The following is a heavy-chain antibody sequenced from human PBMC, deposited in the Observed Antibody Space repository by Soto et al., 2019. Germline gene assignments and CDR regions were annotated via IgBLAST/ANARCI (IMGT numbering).Heavy chain of an antibody. J-gene: IGHJ4*02. CDR2: IWHDGTKK. D-gene: IGHD4-17*01. CDR1: GFTFSDYA. V-gene: IGHV3-33*01. CDR3: ARPALLVTTFDY. Sequence: QEQLVESGGGVVQPGRSLRLSCAASGFTFSDYAMHWVRQAPGKGLGWVAVIWHDGTKKYYADSVKGRFTISRDNSKNTLYLQMNSLRAEDTAHYYCARPALLVTTFDYWGQGTLVTVSS.